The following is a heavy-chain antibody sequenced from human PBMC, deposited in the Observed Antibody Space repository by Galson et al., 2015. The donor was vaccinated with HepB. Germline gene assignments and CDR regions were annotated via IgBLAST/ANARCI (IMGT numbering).Heavy chain of an antibody. V-gene: IGHV1-46*01. CDR2: INPSGGST. CDR1: GYTFTSYY. CDR3: ARDAEIRERTREYYYGMDV. J-gene: IGHJ6*02. D-gene: IGHD1-1*01. Sequence: SVKVSCKASGYTFTSYYMHWVRQAPGQGLEWMGIINPSGGSTSYAQKFQGRVTMTRDTSTSTVYTELSSLRSEDTAVYYCARDAEIRERTREYYYGMDVWGQETTVTVSS.